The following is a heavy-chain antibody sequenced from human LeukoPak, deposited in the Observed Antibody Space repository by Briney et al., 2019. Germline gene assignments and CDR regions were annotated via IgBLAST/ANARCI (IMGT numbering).Heavy chain of an antibody. V-gene: IGHV4-59*01. CDR1: GGSISNYY. D-gene: IGHD6-6*01. Sequence: SETLSLTCTVSGGSISNYYWSWIRQPPGKGLEWIGYIYYTGSTNYNPSLTSRVNISVDTSKNQFSLNLTSVTAADTAVYYCARWGSIAVARFDYWGQGTLVSVSS. CDR3: ARWGSIAVARFDY. CDR2: IYYTGST. J-gene: IGHJ4*02.